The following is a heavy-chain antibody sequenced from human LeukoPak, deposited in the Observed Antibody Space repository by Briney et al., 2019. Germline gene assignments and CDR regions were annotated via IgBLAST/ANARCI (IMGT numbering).Heavy chain of an antibody. CDR1: GFNFGIYG. Sequence: GGSLRLFCTASGFNFGIYGMHGVRKAPGKGLEGVAVMWDDGTNEYYVESVKGRFTISRDNSKSTLYLQMNSLRIEDTGFYYCTRDMIRGVPDYIDYWGQGTLVTVS. CDR3: TRDMIRGVPDYIDY. J-gene: IGHJ4*02. CDR2: MWDDGTNE. V-gene: IGHV3-33*01. D-gene: IGHD3-10*01.